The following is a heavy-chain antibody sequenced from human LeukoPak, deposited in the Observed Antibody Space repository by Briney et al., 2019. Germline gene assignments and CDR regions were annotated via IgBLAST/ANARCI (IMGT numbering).Heavy chain of an antibody. Sequence: SVKVSCKASGGTFSSYAIIWVRQAPGQGRECMGGIIPIFGTANYAQKFQGRVTITGDESTSTAYMALSSLRSEDTAVYYCARVDRVGYHDAFDIWGQGTMVTVSS. J-gene: IGHJ3*02. CDR2: IIPIFGTA. V-gene: IGHV1-69*13. CDR1: GGTFSSYA. D-gene: IGHD5-18*01. CDR3: ARVDRVGYHDAFDI.